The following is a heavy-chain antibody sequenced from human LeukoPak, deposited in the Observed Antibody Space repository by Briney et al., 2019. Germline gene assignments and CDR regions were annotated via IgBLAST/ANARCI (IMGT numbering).Heavy chain of an antibody. CDR2: IYSGGST. CDR1: GFTVSSNY. Sequence: GRSLRLSCAASGFTVSSNYMSWVRQAPGKGLEWVAVIYSGGSTYYADSVKGRFTISRDNSKNTLYLRMNSLRAEDTAVYYCARINCSRTSCYARYFDSWGQGTLVTVSS. D-gene: IGHD2-2*01. CDR3: ARINCSRTSCYARYFDS. V-gene: IGHV3-66*01. J-gene: IGHJ4*02.